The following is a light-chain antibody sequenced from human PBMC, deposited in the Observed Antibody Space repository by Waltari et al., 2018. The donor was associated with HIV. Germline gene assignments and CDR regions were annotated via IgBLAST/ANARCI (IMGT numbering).Light chain of an antibody. CDR2: AAS. J-gene: IGKJ1*01. Sequence: DIQMTQSPYSLSASVADRVTITCRASQGISNSLAWYQQKLGKAPKLLLYAASRLESGVPSRLRGSGSGTEYILTITSLQPEDVATYYCQQYYSTPWTFGQGTKVEIK. CDR1: QGISNS. V-gene: IGKV1-NL1*01. CDR3: QQYYSTPWT.